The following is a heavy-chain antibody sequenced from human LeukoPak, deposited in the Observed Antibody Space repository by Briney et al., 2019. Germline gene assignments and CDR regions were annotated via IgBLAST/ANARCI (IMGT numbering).Heavy chain of an antibody. D-gene: IGHD3-3*01. CDR2: IIPIFGTA. CDR1: GGTFSSYA. V-gene: IGHV1-69*13. J-gene: IGHJ3*02. Sequence: SVKVSCKASGGTFSSYAISWVRQAPGQGLEWMGGIIPIFGTANYAQKFQGRVTITADESTSTAYMELSSLRSEDTAVYYCARVGSTIFGVDAFDIWGQGTMVTVSS. CDR3: ARVGSTIFGVDAFDI.